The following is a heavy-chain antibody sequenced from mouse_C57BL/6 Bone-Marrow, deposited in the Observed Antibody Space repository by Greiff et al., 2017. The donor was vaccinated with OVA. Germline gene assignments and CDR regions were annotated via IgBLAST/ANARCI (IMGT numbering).Heavy chain of an antibody. V-gene: IGHV5-4*01. Sequence: EVHLVESGGGLVKPGGSLKLSCAASGFTFSSYAMSWVRQTPEKRLEWVATISDGGSYTYYPDNVKGRFTISRDNAKNNLYLQMSHLKSEDTAMYYCARDRGYYGWYYCDYWGRGTTLTVSS. D-gene: IGHD2-2*01. J-gene: IGHJ2*01. CDR2: ISDGGSYT. CDR3: ARDRGYYGWYYCDY. CDR1: GFTFSSYA.